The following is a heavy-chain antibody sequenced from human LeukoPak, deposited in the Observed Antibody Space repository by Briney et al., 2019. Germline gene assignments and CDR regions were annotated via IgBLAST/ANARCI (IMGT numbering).Heavy chain of an antibody. CDR2: IGTAGDT. D-gene: IGHD3-22*01. Sequence: PGGSLRLSCAASGFTFSNYDMHWVRQATGKGLEWVSGIGTAGDTYYQGSVKGRFTSSRENAKNSLYLQMNSLRAGDTAVYYCARELPIYYYDSSGPFDYWGQGTLVTVSS. J-gene: IGHJ4*02. CDR1: GFTFSNYD. CDR3: ARELPIYYYDSSGPFDY. V-gene: IGHV3-13*01.